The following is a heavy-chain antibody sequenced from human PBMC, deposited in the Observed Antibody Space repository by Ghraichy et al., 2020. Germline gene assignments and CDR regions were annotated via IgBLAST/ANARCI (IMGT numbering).Heavy chain of an antibody. D-gene: IGHD2-21*02. CDR3: SKEGRRDNSRGGMDV. Sequence: GGSRRLSCAASGFTFRSYAMIWVRQAPGKGLEWVSGISGSGDKSYYVDSMEGRFTISRDNSKSTLYLQMNSLRAEDTAVYYCSKEGRRDNSRGGMDVWGQGTTVTVSS. V-gene: IGHV3-23*01. CDR1: GFTFRSYA. CDR2: ISGSGDKS. J-gene: IGHJ6*02.